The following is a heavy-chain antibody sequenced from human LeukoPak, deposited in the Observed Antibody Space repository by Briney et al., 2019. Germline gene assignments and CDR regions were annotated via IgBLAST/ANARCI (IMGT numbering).Heavy chain of an antibody. CDR1: GFTFSSYA. CDR3: AKDGEYYYDSSGYMD. D-gene: IGHD3-22*01. Sequence: GWSLRLSCAASGFTFSSYAMSWVRQAPGKGLEWVSAISGSGGSTYYADSVKGRFTISRDNSKNTLYLQMNSLRAEDTAVYYCAKDGEYYYDSSGYMDWGQGTLVTVSS. V-gene: IGHV3-23*01. CDR2: ISGSGGST. J-gene: IGHJ4*02.